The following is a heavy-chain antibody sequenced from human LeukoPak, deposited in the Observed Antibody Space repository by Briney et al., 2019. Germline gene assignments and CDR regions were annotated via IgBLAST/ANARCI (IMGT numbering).Heavy chain of an antibody. D-gene: IGHD1-26*01. CDR3: AREVGATHLWGLDWFDP. CDR2: IYYSGST. CDR1: GGSISSYY. J-gene: IGHJ5*02. Sequence: SETLSLTCTVSGGSISSYYWSWIRQPPGKGLEWIGYIYYSGSTNYNPSLKSRVTISVDTSKNQFSLQLNSVTPEDTAVYYCAREVGATHLWGLDWFDPWGQGTLVTVSS. V-gene: IGHV4-59*12.